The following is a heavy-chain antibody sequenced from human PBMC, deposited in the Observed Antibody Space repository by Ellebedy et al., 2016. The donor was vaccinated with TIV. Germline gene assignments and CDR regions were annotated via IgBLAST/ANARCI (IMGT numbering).Heavy chain of an antibody. CDR1: GFSLGTVERC. Sequence: SGPTLVKPTQTLTLTCHFSGFSLGTVERCVSWIRQLHGKGLDSLDLIDWDGNDHCTTSLNTRLTISGDTSTNQVVLTITDVDPAETATYFCAHSDTWTVGRAFDYWGQGILGTVSS. D-gene: IGHD3/OR15-3a*01. V-gene: IGHV2-70*12. J-gene: IGHJ4*02. CDR3: AHSDTWTVGRAFDY. CDR2: IDWDGND.